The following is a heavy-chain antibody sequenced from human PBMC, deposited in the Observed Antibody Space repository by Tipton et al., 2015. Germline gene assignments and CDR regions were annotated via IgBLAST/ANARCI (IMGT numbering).Heavy chain of an antibody. D-gene: IGHD5-18*01. CDR1: GDAISSHY. CDR3: ARVQKRGYSYGYVDY. CDR2: IYYSGST. J-gene: IGHJ4*02. Sequence: TLSLTCNVSGDAISSHYWSWIRQPPGKGLEWIGNIYYSGSTKYNPSLKSRVTMSVDTSKNQFSLRLNSVTAADTAVYYCARVQKRGYSYGYVDYWGQGTLVTVSP. V-gene: IGHV4-59*11.